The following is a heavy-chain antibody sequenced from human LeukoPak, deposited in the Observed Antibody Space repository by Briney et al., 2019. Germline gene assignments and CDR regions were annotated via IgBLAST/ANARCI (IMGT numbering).Heavy chain of an antibody. CDR3: ARAGYSSGWRFDAFDI. CDR2: ISWSSGSI. V-gene: IGHV3-9*01. J-gene: IGHJ3*02. CDR1: GFTFDDYA. Sequence: KAGGSLRLSCAASGFTFDDYAMHWVRHAPGKGLEWVSGISWSSGSIGYADSMKGRFTISRDNAKNSLYLQMNSLRAEDTAVYYCARAGYSSGWRFDAFDIWGQGTMVTVSS. D-gene: IGHD6-19*01.